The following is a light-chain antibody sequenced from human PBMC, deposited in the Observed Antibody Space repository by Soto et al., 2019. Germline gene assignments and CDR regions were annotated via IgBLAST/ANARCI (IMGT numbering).Light chain of an antibody. J-gene: IGKJ2*01. Sequence: IQLTQSPSSLSASIGDRVTITCRASQAIASYLAWYQQKPGNATKLLIYAASTLHSGVPSRFSGSGSGTDFPLTVSSLQPEGFVTYYWQQLYVNLLFGQGTKLEIK. CDR2: AAS. CDR1: QAIASY. CDR3: QQLYVNLL. V-gene: IGKV1-9*01.